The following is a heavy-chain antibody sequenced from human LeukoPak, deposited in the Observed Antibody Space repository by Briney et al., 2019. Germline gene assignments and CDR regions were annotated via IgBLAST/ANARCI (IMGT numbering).Heavy chain of an antibody. CDR1: GYTFTCYY. J-gene: IGHJ4*02. V-gene: IGHV1-2*02. Sequence: GASVKVSCKASGYTFTCYYMHWVRQAPGQGLEWMGWINPNSGGTNYAQKFQGRVTMTRDTSISTAYMELSRLRSDDTAVYYCARSPSGSKAAKYWGQGTLVTVSS. D-gene: IGHD6-13*01. CDR3: ARSPSGSKAAKY. CDR2: INPNSGGT.